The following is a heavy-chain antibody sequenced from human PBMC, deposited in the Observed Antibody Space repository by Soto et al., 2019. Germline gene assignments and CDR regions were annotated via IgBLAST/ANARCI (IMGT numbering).Heavy chain of an antibody. CDR3: ARGYGASLGYYGMDV. CDR1: GFTFSSYA. V-gene: IGHV3-30-3*01. D-gene: IGHD3-16*01. CDR2: ISYDGSNK. J-gene: IGHJ6*02. Sequence: QVQLVESGGGVVQPGRSLRLSCAASGFTFSSYAMHWVRQAPGKGLEWVAVISYDGSNKYYADSVKGRFTISRDNSKNTLYLQMNSLRAEDTAVYYCARGYGASLGYYGMDVWGQGTTVTVSS.